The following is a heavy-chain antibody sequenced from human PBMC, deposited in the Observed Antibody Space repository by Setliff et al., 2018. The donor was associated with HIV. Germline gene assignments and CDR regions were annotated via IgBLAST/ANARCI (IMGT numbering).Heavy chain of an antibody. J-gene: IGHJ6*03. CDR3: AGDSSRGYLDWLSLKYYYSYYIDV. V-gene: IGHV3-48*01. CDR1: GFTFSSYS. Sequence: GGSLRLSCAASGFTFSSYSMNWVRQTPGKGLEWVSYISSSDTTIYYADSVKGRFTISRDNAKNSLYLQMSSLRAEDTAVYYCAGDSSRGYLDWLSLKYYYSYYIDVWGKGTTVTVSS. D-gene: IGHD3-9*01. CDR2: ISSSDTTI.